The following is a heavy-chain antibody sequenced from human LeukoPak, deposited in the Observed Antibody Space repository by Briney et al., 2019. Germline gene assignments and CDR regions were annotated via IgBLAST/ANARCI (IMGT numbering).Heavy chain of an antibody. J-gene: IGHJ4*02. CDR1: GGTFSSYA. D-gene: IGHD5-18*01. Sequence: SVKVSCKASGGTFSSYAISWVRQAPGQGLGWMGRIIPILGIANYAQKFQGRITITADKSTSTAYMELSSLRSEDTAVYYCARDPERGYSYGLGFWGQGTLVTVSS. CDR2: IIPILGIA. CDR3: ARDPERGYSYGLGF. V-gene: IGHV1-69*04.